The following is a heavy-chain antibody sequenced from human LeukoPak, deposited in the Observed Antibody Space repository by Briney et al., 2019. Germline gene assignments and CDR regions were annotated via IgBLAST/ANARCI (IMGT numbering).Heavy chain of an antibody. CDR2: IIPTFGTA. Sequence: SVKVSCKASGGTFSSYAISWVRQAPGQGLEWMGGIIPTFGTANYAQKFQGRVTITADESTSTAYMELNSLTSEDTAVYYCARGVESSGWYLYYYYMDVWGKGTTVTISS. D-gene: IGHD6-19*01. CDR1: GGTFSSYA. J-gene: IGHJ6*03. CDR3: ARGVESSGWYLYYYYMDV. V-gene: IGHV1-69*13.